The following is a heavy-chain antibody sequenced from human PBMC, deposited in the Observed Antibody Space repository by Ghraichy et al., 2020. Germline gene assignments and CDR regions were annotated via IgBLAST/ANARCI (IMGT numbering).Heavy chain of an antibody. Sequence: SETLSLTCAVYNESFSGFYWSWIRQPPGKGLEWIGEINHTGSTKYSPSLKSRVTISVDTSKNQFSLRLRSVTAADTAVYYCAKSRAIFGVVHAFDSWGQGTMVTVSS. CDR2: INHTGST. CDR1: NESFSGFY. D-gene: IGHD3-3*01. CDR3: AKSRAIFGVVHAFDS. V-gene: IGHV4-34*01. J-gene: IGHJ4*02.